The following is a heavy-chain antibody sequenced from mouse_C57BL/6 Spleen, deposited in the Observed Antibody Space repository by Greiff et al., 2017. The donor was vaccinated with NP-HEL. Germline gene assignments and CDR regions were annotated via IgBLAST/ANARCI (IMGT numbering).Heavy chain of an antibody. Sequence: QVQLQQPGAELVRPGSSVKLSCKASGYTFTSYWMHWVKQRPIQGLEWIGNIDPSDSETHYTQKFKDKATLTVDKSSSTAYMQLSSLTSEDSAVYYCARGPQDSSAPAWFAYWGQGTLVTVSA. CDR2: IDPSDSET. CDR3: ARGPQDSSAPAWFAY. D-gene: IGHD3-2*02. J-gene: IGHJ3*01. V-gene: IGHV1-52*01. CDR1: GYTFTSYW.